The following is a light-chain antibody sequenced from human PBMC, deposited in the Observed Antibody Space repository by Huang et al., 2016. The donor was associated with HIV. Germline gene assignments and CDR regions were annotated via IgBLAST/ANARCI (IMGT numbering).Light chain of an antibody. Sequence: DIQMTQSPSSLSASVGDRVTITCQASQDISNYLNWYQQKPGKAPKLLNYDASNLEKGVSSRFSGSGSGTDFTFTISRLQPEDIATYYCQQYDNLPRFTFGPGTKVDIK. CDR2: DAS. CDR3: QQYDNLPRFT. J-gene: IGKJ3*01. V-gene: IGKV1-33*01. CDR1: QDISNY.